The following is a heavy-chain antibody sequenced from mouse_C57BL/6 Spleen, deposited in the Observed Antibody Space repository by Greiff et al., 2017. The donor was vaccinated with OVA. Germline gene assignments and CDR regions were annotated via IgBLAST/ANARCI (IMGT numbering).Heavy chain of an antibody. CDR3: AKPHGDYVGYFDY. CDR2: IDPNSGGT. V-gene: IGHV1-72*01. CDR1: GYTFTSYW. J-gene: IGHJ2*01. D-gene: IGHD2-13*01. Sequence: QVQLQQPGAELVKPGASVKLSCKASGYTFTSYWMHWVKQRPGRGLEWIGRIDPNSGGTTYNEKFKSKATLTVDKHSSTAYMQLSSLTSEDSAVYYCAKPHGDYVGYFDYWGQGTTLTVSS.